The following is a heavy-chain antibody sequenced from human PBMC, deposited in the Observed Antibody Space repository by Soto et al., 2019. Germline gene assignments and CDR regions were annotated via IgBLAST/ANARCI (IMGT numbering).Heavy chain of an antibody. CDR3: ARDKGFGELLV. CDR2: ISAYNGNT. D-gene: IGHD3-10*01. V-gene: IGHV1-18*01. J-gene: IGHJ4*02. Sequence: QVQLVQSGAEVKKPGASVKVSCKASGYTFTSYGIIWVRQAPGQGLEWMGWISAYNGNTNYAQKLQGRVTMTTDPSTSTAYTELRSLSSDDTAVYYCARDKGFGELLVWGQGTLVTVSS. CDR1: GYTFTSYG.